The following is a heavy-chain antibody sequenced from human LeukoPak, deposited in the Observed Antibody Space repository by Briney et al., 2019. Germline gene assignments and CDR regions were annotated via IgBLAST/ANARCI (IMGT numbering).Heavy chain of an antibody. Sequence: GGSLRLTCAASGFTFTAYDMTWVRQAPGKGLEWVSGISGSGGTTFYSDSVKGRFTISRDNSRNTLYLQINSLRGEDTAVYYCARDGQLWSTVTCWFDTWGEGTLASVSS. CDR1: GFTFTAYD. CDR3: ARDGQLWSTVTCWFDT. CDR2: ISGSGGTT. V-gene: IGHV3-23*01. J-gene: IGHJ5*01. D-gene: IGHD5-18*01.